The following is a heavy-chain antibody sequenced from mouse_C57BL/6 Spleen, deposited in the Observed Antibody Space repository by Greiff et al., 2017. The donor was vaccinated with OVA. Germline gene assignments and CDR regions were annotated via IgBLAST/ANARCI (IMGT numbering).Heavy chain of an antibody. CDR3: ARSVYYYGSSYVGYFDY. V-gene: IGHV8-12*01. Sequence: QVQLKESGPGILQSSQTLSLTCSFSGFSLSTSGMGVCWIRQPSGKGLEWLAHIYWDDDKRYNPSLKSLLTISTDTSRNQVFLKITSVDTADTATYYCARSVYYYGSSYVGYFDYWGQGTTLTVSS. J-gene: IGHJ2*01. CDR1: GFSLSTSGMG. D-gene: IGHD1-1*01. CDR2: IYWDDDK.